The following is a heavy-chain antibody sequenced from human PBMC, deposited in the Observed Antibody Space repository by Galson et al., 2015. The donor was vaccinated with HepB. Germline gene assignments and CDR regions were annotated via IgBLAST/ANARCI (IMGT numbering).Heavy chain of an antibody. CDR3: ARGSEDIVVEGHFDY. J-gene: IGHJ4*02. V-gene: IGHV3-20*04. Sequence: SLRLSCAASGFTFDDYGMSWVRQAPGKGLEWVSGINWNGGSTGYADSVKGRFTISRDNAKNSLYLQMNSLRAEDTALYYCARGSEDIVVEGHFDYWGQGTLVTVSS. CDR2: INWNGGST. CDR1: GFTFDDYG. D-gene: IGHD2-2*01.